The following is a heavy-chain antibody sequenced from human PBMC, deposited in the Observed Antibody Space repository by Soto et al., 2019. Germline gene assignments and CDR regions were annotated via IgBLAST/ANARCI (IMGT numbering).Heavy chain of an antibody. J-gene: IGHJ4*02. CDR2: MNPNSGNT. CDR3: ARRLERSGPYYLDS. D-gene: IGHD3-16*01. CDR1: GYTFTSYD. V-gene: IGHV1-8*01. Sequence: ASVKVSCKASGYTFTSYDINWVRQATGQGLEWMGWMNPNSGNTGYAQAFRGRLTMTRNTSITTAYMELSSLTSEDTAVYFCARRLERSGPYYLDSWGQGTLVTVSS.